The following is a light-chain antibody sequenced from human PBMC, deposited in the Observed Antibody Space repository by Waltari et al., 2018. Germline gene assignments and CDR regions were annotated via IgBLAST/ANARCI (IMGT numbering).Light chain of an antibody. J-gene: IGLJ2*01. V-gene: IGLV1-51*01. CDR1: SSNIGRNH. CDR2: DNN. CDR3: GSWESSLSVVV. Sequence: QSVLTQPPSVSAAPGQKVPISCSGTSSNIGRNHVSWYQQLPGKAPRPLIYDNNGRPPVIPDRFPGSKVGTSATVGITGLQTGYEADYYCGSWESSLSVVVFGGGTKLTVL.